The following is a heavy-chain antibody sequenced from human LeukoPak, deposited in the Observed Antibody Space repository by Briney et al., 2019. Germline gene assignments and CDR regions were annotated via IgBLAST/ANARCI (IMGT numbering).Heavy chain of an antibody. CDR3: ARDPRSSGYDY. D-gene: IGHD3-22*01. Sequence: ASVKVSCKASGYTFTSYAMHWVRQAPGQRLEWMGWINAGNGNTEYSQKFQGRVTITRDTSASTAYMELSSLRSEDTAVYYCARDPRSSGYDYWGQGTLVTVSS. CDR2: INAGNGNT. J-gene: IGHJ4*02. CDR1: GYTFTSYA. V-gene: IGHV1-3*01.